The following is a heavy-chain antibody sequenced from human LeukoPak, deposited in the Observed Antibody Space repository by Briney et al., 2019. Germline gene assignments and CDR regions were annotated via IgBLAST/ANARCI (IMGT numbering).Heavy chain of an antibody. V-gene: IGHV1-69*04. J-gene: IGHJ4*02. Sequence: ASVKFSCKASGGTFSSYAISWVRQAPGQGLEWMGRIIPILGIANYAQKFQGRVTITADKSTSTAYMELSSLRSEDTAVYYCARDDGYSSSSNGVDYWGQGTLVTVSS. CDR2: IIPILGIA. D-gene: IGHD6-13*01. CDR1: GGTFSSYA. CDR3: ARDDGYSSSSNGVDY.